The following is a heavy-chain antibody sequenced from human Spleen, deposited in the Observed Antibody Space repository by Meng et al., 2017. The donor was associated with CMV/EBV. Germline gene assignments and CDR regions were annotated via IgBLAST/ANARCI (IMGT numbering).Heavy chain of an antibody. V-gene: IGHV3-11*01. Sequence: GGSLRLSCSASGFTFSDDYISWIRQAPGKGLEWVSYINSGGGVMYYADSVKGRFTISRDNAKNSVFLQMNSLTAEDTAVYYCARLIDSCIRSNCYKAAVVGYWGRGTLVTVSS. CDR3: ARLIDSCIRSNCYKAAVVGY. D-gene: IGHD2-2*02. J-gene: IGHJ4*02. CDR2: INSGGGVM. CDR1: GFTFSDDY.